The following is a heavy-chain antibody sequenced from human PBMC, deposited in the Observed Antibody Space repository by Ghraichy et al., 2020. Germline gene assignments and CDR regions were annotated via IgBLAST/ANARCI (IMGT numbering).Heavy chain of an antibody. Sequence: GSLRLSCAASGFTFSGYAMHWVRQAPGRGLEWVAIISHDGINTFYADSVKGRFTISRDNSKGTLYLQMNSLRGEDTAVYYCARRDSRWPYGGTPGCFDPWGQGTLVTVSS. J-gene: IGHJ5*02. CDR2: ISHDGINT. V-gene: IGHV3-30-3*01. CDR3: ARRDSRWPYGGTPGCFDP. CDR1: GFTFSGYA. D-gene: IGHD5-24*01.